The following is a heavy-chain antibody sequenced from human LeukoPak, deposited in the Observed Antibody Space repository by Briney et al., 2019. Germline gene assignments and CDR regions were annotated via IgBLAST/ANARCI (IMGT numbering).Heavy chain of an antibody. Sequence: SVKLSCKASGATFSSYAISWVRQAPGQGLEWMGGIIPIFGTANYAQKFQGRVTITADESTSTAYMELSSLRSEDTAVYYCASFRSGYYFDYWGQGTLVTVSS. CDR1: GATFSSYA. D-gene: IGHD3-3*01. CDR3: ASFRSGYYFDY. CDR2: IIPIFGTA. J-gene: IGHJ4*02. V-gene: IGHV1-69*13.